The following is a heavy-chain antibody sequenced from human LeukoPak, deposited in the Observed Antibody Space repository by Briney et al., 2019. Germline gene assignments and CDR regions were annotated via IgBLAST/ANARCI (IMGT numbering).Heavy chain of an antibody. J-gene: IGHJ4*02. CDR3: ARKFLGSRGYYFDY. CDR2: MNPNSGNT. CDR1: GGTFSSYA. V-gene: IGHV1-8*02. Sequence: GASVKVSCKASGGTFSSYAISWVRQAPGQGLEWMGWMNPNSGNTGYAQKFQGRVNMTRNTSISTAYMELSSLRSEDTAVYYCARKFLGSRGYYFDYWGQGTLVTVSS. D-gene: IGHD3-10*01.